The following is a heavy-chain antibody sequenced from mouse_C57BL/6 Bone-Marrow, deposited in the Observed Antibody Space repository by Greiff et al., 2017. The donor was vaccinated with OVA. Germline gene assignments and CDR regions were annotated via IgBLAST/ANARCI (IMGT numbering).Heavy chain of an antibody. D-gene: IGHD1-1*01. CDR2: ISYSGST. CDR3: ARGNYYGSRGPMDY. V-gene: IGHV3-1*01. J-gene: IGHJ4*01. CDR1: GYSITSGYD. Sequence: EVKLLESGPGMVKPSQSLSLTCTVTGYSITSGYDWHWIRHFPGNKLEWMGYISYSGSTNYNPSLKSRISITHDTSKNHFFLKLNSVTTEDTATYYCARGNYYGSRGPMDYWGQGTSVTVSS.